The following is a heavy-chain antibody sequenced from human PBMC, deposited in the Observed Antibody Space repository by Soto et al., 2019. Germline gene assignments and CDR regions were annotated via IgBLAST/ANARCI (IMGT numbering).Heavy chain of an antibody. CDR3: ARTDRDFYGLDV. V-gene: IGHV3-13*05. CDR2: ISAAGDP. CDR1: GFTFRNYD. Sequence: EVQLVESGGGLVQPGGSLRLSCEASGFTFRNYDMHWVRQGTGKGLEWVSGISAAGDPDYADSVEGRFTISTENAQSSFFLQMNSLMVGDTAVYYCARTDRDFYGLDVWGQGTTVIGSS. J-gene: IGHJ6*02.